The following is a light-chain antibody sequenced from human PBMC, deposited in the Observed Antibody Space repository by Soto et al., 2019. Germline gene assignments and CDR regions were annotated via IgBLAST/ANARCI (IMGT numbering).Light chain of an antibody. V-gene: IGLV2-14*03. CDR1: SSDVGGYNY. CDR2: DVS. Sequence: QSALTQPASVSGSPGQSITISCTGTSSDVGGYNYVSWYQHHPGKAPKLMIYDVSNRPSGDSNRFSGSKSGNTASLTISGLQAEDEADYYCSSYTSSTVVFGGGTKLTVL. CDR3: SSYTSSTVV. J-gene: IGLJ2*01.